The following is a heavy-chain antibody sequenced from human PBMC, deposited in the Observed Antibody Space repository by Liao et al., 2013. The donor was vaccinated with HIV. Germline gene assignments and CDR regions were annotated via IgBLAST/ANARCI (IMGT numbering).Heavy chain of an antibody. CDR2: IYTSGNT. CDR1: GASISGGNYF. D-gene: IGHD3-10*01. CDR3: ARLRRSGKHN. Sequence: QVQLQESGPGLVKPSQTLSLSCTVSGASISGGNYFLNWIRQPAGKGLEWIGRIYTSGNTDYNPSLKSRVTISLDTSNNQFSPNLTSVTAADTAVYYCARLRRSGKHNWGQGMLVTVSS. J-gene: IGHJ4*02. V-gene: IGHV4-61*02.